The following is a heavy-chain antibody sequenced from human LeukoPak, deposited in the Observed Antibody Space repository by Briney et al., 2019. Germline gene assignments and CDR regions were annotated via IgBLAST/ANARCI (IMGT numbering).Heavy chain of an antibody. V-gene: IGHV4-61*02. J-gene: IGHJ6*03. CDR1: GGSISSGSYY. CDR2: IYTSGST. D-gene: IGHD5-24*01. CDR3: AREMAGGGHHYYYYMDV. Sequence: PSETLSLTGTVSGGSISSGSYYWSWIRQPAGKGLEWIGRIYTSGSTNYNPSLKSRVTISVDTSKNQFSLKLSSVTAADTAVYYCAREMAGGGHHYYYYMDVWGKGTTVTISS.